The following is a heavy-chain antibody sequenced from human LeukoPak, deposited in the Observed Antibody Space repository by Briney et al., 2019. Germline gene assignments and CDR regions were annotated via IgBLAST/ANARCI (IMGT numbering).Heavy chain of an antibody. CDR3: ARLAGFGVSKPNWYFDL. CDR1: GFTFSSYS. CDR2: IYYSGST. D-gene: IGHD3-3*01. Sequence: GSLRLSCAASGFTFSSYSMNWVRQAPGKGLEWIGYIYYSGSTNYNPSLKSRVTISVDTSKNQFSLKLSSVTAADTAVYYCARLAGFGVSKPNWYFDLWGRGTLVTVSS. V-gene: IGHV4-59*08. J-gene: IGHJ2*01.